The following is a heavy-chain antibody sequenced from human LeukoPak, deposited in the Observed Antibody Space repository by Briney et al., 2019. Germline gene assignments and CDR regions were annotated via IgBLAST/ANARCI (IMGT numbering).Heavy chain of an antibody. CDR3: SRAAEPRPPRCYLDY. D-gene: IGHD1-14*01. V-gene: IGHV3-23*01. J-gene: IGHJ4*02. Sequence: GGSLRLSCAASGFTVSSTYMSWGRPAPGKGLEWVSTISGCGTSTYYADSVKGRFTISRDNSKNNRYRQMNSPRAGETAVYYLSRAAEPRPPRCYLDYWGEETPLTVSS. CDR1: GFTVSSTY. CDR2: ISGCGTST.